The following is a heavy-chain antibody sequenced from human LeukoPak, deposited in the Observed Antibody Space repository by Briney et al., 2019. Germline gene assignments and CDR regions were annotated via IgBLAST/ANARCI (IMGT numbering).Heavy chain of an antibody. CDR3: ARRPGIAAAGTREGFDY. J-gene: IGHJ4*02. Sequence: SETLSLTRTVSGGSISSGDYYWSWIRQPPGKGLEWIGYIYYSGSTYYNPSLRSRVTISVDTSKNQFSLKLSSVTAADTAVYYCARRPGIAAAGTREGFDYWGQGTLVTVSS. D-gene: IGHD6-13*01. V-gene: IGHV4-30-4*01. CDR1: GGSISSGDYY. CDR2: IYYSGST.